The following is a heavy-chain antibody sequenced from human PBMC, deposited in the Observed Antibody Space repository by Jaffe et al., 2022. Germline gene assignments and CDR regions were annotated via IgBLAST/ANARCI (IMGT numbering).Heavy chain of an antibody. Sequence: EVQLVQSGAEVKKPGESLKISCKGSGYSFTSYWIGWVRQMPGKGLEWMGIIYPGDSDTRYSPSFQGQVTISADKSISTAYLQWSSLKASDTAMYYCVRRAHLYYDILTGYSTHSGFDPWGQGTLVTVSS. CDR2: IYPGDSDT. J-gene: IGHJ5*02. CDR1: GYSFTSYW. D-gene: IGHD3-9*01. V-gene: IGHV5-51*03. CDR3: VRRAHLYYDILTGYSTHSGFDP.